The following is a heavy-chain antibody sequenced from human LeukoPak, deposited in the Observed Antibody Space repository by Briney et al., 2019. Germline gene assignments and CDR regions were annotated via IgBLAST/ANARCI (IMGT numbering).Heavy chain of an antibody. CDR1: GGSFSGYY. V-gene: IGHV4-34*01. J-gene: IGHJ4*02. CDR2: INHSGST. CDR3: ARGPLGYCSSTSCRFDY. D-gene: IGHD2-2*01. Sequence: SETPSLTCAVYGGSFSGYYWSWIRQPPGKGLEWIGEINHSGSTNYNPSLKSRVTISVDTSKNQFSLKLSSVTAADTAVYYCARGPLGYCSSTSCRFDYWGQGTLVTVSS.